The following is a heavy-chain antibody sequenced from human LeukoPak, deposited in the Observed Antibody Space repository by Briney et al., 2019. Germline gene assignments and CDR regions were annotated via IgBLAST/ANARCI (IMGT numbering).Heavy chain of an antibody. Sequence: PGGSLRLFCAASEFTFSSYALNWVRQAPGKGLEWVSGISDSGDYTSYADSVKGRFTISRDNAKNTLHLQMNSLRAEDTAVYYCARGGYYGSGRYYFDSWGQGTLVTVSS. J-gene: IGHJ4*02. V-gene: IGHV3-23*01. D-gene: IGHD3-3*01. CDR2: ISDSGDYT. CDR3: ARGGYYGSGRYYFDS. CDR1: EFTFSSYA.